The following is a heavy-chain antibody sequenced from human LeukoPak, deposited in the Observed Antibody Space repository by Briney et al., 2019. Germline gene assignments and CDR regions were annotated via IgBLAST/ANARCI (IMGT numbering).Heavy chain of an antibody. Sequence: ASVKVFCKVSGYTLTELSMHCVRQAPGKGLEWMGGFDPEDGETIYAQKFQGRVTMTEDTSTDTAYMELSSLRSEDTAVYYCATEVGATTSGYWFGPWGQGTLVTVSS. CDR3: ATEVGATTSGYWFGP. CDR2: FDPEDGET. D-gene: IGHD1-26*01. J-gene: IGHJ5*02. V-gene: IGHV1-24*01. CDR1: GYTLTELS.